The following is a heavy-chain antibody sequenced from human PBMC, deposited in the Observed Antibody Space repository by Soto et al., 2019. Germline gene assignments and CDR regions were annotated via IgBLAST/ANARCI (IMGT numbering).Heavy chain of an antibody. CDR3: ARDPRSWSTAEYFQH. J-gene: IGHJ1*01. CDR1: GYTFTSYG. Sequence: GASVKVSCKASGYTFTSYGISWVRQAPGQGLEWMGWISAYNGNTNYAQKLQGRVTMTTDTSTSTAYMELRSLRSDDTAVYYCARDPRSWSTAEYFQHWGQGTLVTVSS. D-gene: IGHD6-13*01. V-gene: IGHV1-18*01. CDR2: ISAYNGNT.